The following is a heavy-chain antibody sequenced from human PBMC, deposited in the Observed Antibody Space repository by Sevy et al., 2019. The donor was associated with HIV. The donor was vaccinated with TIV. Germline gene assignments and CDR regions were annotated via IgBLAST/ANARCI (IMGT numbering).Heavy chain of an antibody. V-gene: IGHV4-34*01. Sequence: SQTLSLTCAVYGGSFSGYYWSWIRQPPGKGLEWIGEINHSGSTNYNPSLKSRVTISVDTSKNQFSLKLSSVTAAGTAVYYCATHCSSTSCYTGFDYWGQGTLVTVSS. CDR1: GGSFSGYY. CDR2: INHSGST. D-gene: IGHD2-2*02. CDR3: ATHCSSTSCYTGFDY. J-gene: IGHJ4*02.